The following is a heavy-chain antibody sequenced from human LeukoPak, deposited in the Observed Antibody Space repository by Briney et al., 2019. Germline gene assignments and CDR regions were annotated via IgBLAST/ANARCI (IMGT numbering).Heavy chain of an antibody. Sequence: QAGGSLRLSCAASGFTFINYEMNWVRQAPGKGLEWLSYNSSSGSTKSYADSVKGRFTISRDNAKNSLYLQMNSLRAEDTAVYYCSRDGGTYYFDYWGQGTLVSVSS. V-gene: IGHV3-48*03. CDR3: SRDGGTYYFDY. J-gene: IGHJ4*02. CDR2: NSSSGSTK. CDR1: GFTFINYE. D-gene: IGHD3-16*01.